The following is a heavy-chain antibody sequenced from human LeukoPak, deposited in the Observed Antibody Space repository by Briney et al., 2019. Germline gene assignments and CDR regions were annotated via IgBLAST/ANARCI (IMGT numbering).Heavy chain of an antibody. J-gene: IGHJ6*03. V-gene: IGHV4-59*01. CDR1: GGSIRSYY. CDR3: ARVEEGYGSGRRENSFYYYMDV. CDR2: IHYTGST. Sequence: SETLSLTCTVSGGSIRSYYWSWIRQPPGKGLEWIGYIHYTGSTNYNPSLKSRVTISVDTSKNQFSLKLSSVIAADTAVYYCARVEEGYGSGRRENSFYYYMDVWGKGTTVTISS. D-gene: IGHD3-10*01.